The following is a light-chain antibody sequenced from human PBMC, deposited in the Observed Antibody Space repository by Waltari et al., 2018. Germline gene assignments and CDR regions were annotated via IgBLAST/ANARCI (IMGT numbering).Light chain of an antibody. V-gene: IGKV3-20*01. CDR1: QSVSRW. Sequence: EIVLTPSPGTLSLSTGERATLSCTASQSVSRWLAWYQKKPGQAPRLLIYDASSRATGIPDSFSGSGSGTDFSLTISRLEPEDFAVYYCQKYGTLPATFGQGTKVEIK. CDR3: QKYGTLPAT. CDR2: DAS. J-gene: IGKJ1*01.